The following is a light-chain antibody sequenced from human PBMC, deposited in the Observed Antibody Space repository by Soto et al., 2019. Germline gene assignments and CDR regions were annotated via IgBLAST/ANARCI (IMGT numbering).Light chain of an antibody. CDR2: GAS. Sequence: EIVMTQSPATLSVSPGERATLSCRASQSISITLAWYQQKPGQAPRLLIYGASTRATDIPARFSGSGSGTEFTLTISGLQSEDFAVYYCQQYDNWPPVFGGGTKVEIK. J-gene: IGKJ4*01. CDR3: QQYDNWPPV. CDR1: QSISIT. V-gene: IGKV3-15*01.